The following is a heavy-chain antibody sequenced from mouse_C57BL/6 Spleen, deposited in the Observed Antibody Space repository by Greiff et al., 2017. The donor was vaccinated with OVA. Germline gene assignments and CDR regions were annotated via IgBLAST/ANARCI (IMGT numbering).Heavy chain of an antibody. V-gene: IGHV6-3*01. CDR1: GFTFSNYW. CDR3: TRPLYSNYVGYAMDY. Sequence: LQQSGGGLVQPGGSMKLSCVASGFTFSNYWMNWVRQSPEKGLEWVAQIRLKSDNYATHYAESVKGRFTISRDDSKSSVYLQMNNLRAEDTGIYYCTRPLYSNYVGYAMDYWGQGTSVTVSS. CDR2: IRLKSDNYAT. J-gene: IGHJ4*01. D-gene: IGHD2-5*01.